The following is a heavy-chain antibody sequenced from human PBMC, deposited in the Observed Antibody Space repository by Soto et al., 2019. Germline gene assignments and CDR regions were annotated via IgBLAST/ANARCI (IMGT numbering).Heavy chain of an antibody. CDR3: ATGSPYYYGSGGMWDS. J-gene: IGHJ4*02. D-gene: IGHD3-10*01. V-gene: IGHV4-4*02. CDR1: GGSMSSPNW. Sequence: QVRLQESGPGLVKPSGTLSLTCLVSGGSMSSPNWWTWVRQAPVKGLEWIAEIHHSGATNYSPSLKSRAVISRDKSNNQFSIQLTSVTAADTAVYYCATGSPYYYGSGGMWDSWGRGALVTVSS. CDR2: IHHSGAT.